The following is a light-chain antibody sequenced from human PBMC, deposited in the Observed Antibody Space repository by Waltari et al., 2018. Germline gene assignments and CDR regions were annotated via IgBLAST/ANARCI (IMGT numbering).Light chain of an antibody. CDR2: EAS. CDR1: SSDVGTYNF. Sequence: QSALTQPASVSGSPGQSITISCTGSSSDVGTYNFVSWYQEHPVKAPKLLVDEASKRPSGVSTRFSGSKSGNTASLTISGLQAEDEADYYCCSYAGRSTLIFGTGTKVTVL. J-gene: IGLJ1*01. V-gene: IGLV2-23*01. CDR3: CSYAGRSTLI.